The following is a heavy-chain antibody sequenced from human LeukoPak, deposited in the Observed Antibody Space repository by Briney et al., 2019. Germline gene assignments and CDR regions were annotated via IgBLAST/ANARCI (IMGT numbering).Heavy chain of an antibody. V-gene: IGHV3-73*01. CDR3: ISFEYGDPGLGY. CDR2: IRSKANSYAT. CDR1: GLTFSASA. J-gene: IGHJ4*02. D-gene: IGHD4-17*01. Sequence: GGSLRLSCAASGLTFSASAMHWVRQASGKGLEWVGRIRSKANSYATAYAASVQGRFTISRDDSKNTAYLQMNSLKTEDAAVYYCISFEYGDPGLGYWGQGTLVTVSS.